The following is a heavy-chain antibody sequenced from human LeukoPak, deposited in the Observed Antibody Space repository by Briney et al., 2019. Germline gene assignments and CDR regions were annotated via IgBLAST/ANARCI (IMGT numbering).Heavy chain of an antibody. D-gene: IGHD6-19*01. Sequence: PGGSLRLSCAASGFTFSYAWMNWVRQAPGKGLEWVGRIKSKSDGGTIDYAAPVKGRFTISRDDSKNTLYLQMNSLRAEDTAVYYCAKDHTVAARGRRVYYFDYWGQGTLVTVSS. V-gene: IGHV3-15*01. CDR3: AKDHTVAARGRRVYYFDY. CDR2: IKSKSDGGTI. J-gene: IGHJ4*02. CDR1: GFTFSYAW.